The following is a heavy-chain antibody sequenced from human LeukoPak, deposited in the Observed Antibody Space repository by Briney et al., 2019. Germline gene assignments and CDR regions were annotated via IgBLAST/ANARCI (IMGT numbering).Heavy chain of an antibody. CDR2: ISAYNGNT. CDR1: GYTFTSYG. J-gene: IGHJ6*03. Sequence: ASVKVSCKASGYTFTSYGISWVRQAPGQGLEWMGWISAYNGNTNYAQKLQGRVTMATDTSTSTAYMDLRSLRPDDTAVYYCARVGLCSGGSCYYYMDVWGKGTTVTVSS. V-gene: IGHV1-18*01. CDR3: ARVGLCSGGSCYYYMDV. D-gene: IGHD2-15*01.